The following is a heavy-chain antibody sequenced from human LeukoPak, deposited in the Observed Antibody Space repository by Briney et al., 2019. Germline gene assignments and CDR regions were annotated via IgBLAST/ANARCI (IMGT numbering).Heavy chain of an antibody. CDR3: ARSSGWYHRGPDYYYYYMDV. Sequence: PGGSLRLSCAASGFTFDDYTMHWVRQAPGKGLEWVSLISWDGGSTYYADSVKGRFTISRDNSKNSLYLQMNSLRAKDTAVYYCARSSGWYHRGPDYYYYYMDVWGKGTTVTVS. D-gene: IGHD6-19*01. V-gene: IGHV3-43*01. CDR1: GFTFDDYT. J-gene: IGHJ6*03. CDR2: ISWDGGST.